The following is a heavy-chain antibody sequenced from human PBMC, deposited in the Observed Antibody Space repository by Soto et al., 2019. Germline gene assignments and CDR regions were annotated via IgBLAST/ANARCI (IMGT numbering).Heavy chain of an antibody. D-gene: IGHD2-15*01. CDR2: IYISGST. Sequence: SETLSLTGTVSGDSVSSYYWSWIRQPAGRGLEWIGRIYISGSTDYNPSLKGRVSMSVDRSKNQFSLKLTSVTAADTAVYYCVRDCSGGGCYSDYGMDVWGQGTTVTVSS. V-gene: IGHV4-4*07. CDR3: VRDCSGGGCYSDYGMDV. CDR1: GDSVSSYY. J-gene: IGHJ6*02.